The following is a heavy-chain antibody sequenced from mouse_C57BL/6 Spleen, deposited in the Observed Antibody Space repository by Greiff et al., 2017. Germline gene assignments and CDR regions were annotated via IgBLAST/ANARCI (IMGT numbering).Heavy chain of an antibody. CDR1: GYTFTDYN. CDR2: INPNNGGT. J-gene: IGHJ2*01. D-gene: IGHD1-1*01. CDR3: ARGAITTVGAGGMDY. Sequence: VQLQQSGPELVKPGASVKIPCKASGYTFTDYNMDWVKQSHGQSLEWIGDINPNNGGTIYNQKFKGKATLTVDKSSSTAYMGLRSLTSEDTAVYYCARGAITTVGAGGMDYWGQGTTLTVSS. V-gene: IGHV1-18*01.